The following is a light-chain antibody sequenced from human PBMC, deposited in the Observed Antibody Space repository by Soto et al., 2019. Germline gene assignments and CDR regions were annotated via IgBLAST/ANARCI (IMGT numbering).Light chain of an antibody. Sequence: EIVLTQSPGTLSLSPGERATLSCRASQSVSSSYLAWYQQKPGQAPRLIIYGASSRATGIPDRFSGSGSGTEFTLTISRLEPEDFELYYCQHYGRSPITFGQGTRLEIK. CDR3: QHYGRSPIT. J-gene: IGKJ5*01. CDR1: QSVSSSY. CDR2: GAS. V-gene: IGKV3-20*01.